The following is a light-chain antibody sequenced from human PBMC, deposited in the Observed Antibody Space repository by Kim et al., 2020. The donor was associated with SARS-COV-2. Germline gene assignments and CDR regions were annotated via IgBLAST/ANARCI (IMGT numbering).Light chain of an antibody. V-gene: IGKV1-9*01. CDR1: QGINSN. CDR3: QQHHSFPLT. CDR2: SAF. Sequence: ASVGDTVTITCRASQGINSNLAWYHQRPGKAPNLLIYSAFTLHSGVPSRFSGSGSGTDFTLTITSLQPEDFATYHCQQHHSFPLTFGGGTKVDIK. J-gene: IGKJ4*01.